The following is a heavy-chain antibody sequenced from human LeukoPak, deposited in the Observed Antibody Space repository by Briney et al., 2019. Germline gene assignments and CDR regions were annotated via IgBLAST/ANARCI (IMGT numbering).Heavy chain of an antibody. CDR3: AKGHRPCTAGFCYSYYYYYYMDV. Sequence: QSGGSLRLSCAASGFTFSHYAMHWVRQAPGKGLDWVAVISYDGANKFYSDSVRGRFTISRDSSKNTLHLQMNSLRPEDTAVYYCAKGHRPCTAGFCYSYYYYYYMDVWGSGTTVTVSS. D-gene: IGHD2-15*01. V-gene: IGHV3-30*18. CDR2: ISYDGANK. CDR1: GFTFSHYA. J-gene: IGHJ6*03.